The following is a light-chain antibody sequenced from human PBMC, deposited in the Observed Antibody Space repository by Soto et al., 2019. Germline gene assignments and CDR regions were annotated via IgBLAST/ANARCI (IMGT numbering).Light chain of an antibody. Sequence: QAVVTQPPSASGTPGQRVTISCSGSSSNIGSNYVYWYQQLPGTAPKLLIYRNNQRPSGVPDRFSGSKSGTSASLAISGLRSEDEADYYCAAWDDSLSGPHYVFGTGTKVTV. V-gene: IGLV1-47*01. J-gene: IGLJ1*01. CDR3: AAWDDSLSGPHYV. CDR1: SSNIGSNY. CDR2: RNN.